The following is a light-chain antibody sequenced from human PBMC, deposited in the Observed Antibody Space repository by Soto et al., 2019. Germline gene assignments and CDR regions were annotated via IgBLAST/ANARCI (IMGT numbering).Light chain of an antibody. CDR2: KAS. V-gene: IGKV1-5*03. CDR3: QHYNSYSEA. Sequence: DIQMTQSPSTLSGSVGDRVTITCRASQTISSWLAWYQQKPGKAPKLLIYKASTLKSGVPSRFSGSGFGTEFTLTISSLQPDEFATYYCQHYNSYSEAFGQGTKVDIK. CDR1: QTISSW. J-gene: IGKJ1*01.